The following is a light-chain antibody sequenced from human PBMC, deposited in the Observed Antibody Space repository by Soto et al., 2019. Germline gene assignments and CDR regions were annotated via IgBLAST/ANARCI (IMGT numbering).Light chain of an antibody. J-gene: IGKJ1*01. V-gene: IGKV1-8*01. CDR2: DAS. Sequence: AIRMTQSPSSFSASTGDRVTITCRASQGISSYLAWYQQKPGKAPNLLIYDASSLERGVPSRFSGSGSGTEFTLTISRLQPEDFATYYCQHYNSYSEAFGQGTKVDI. CDR3: QHYNSYSEA. CDR1: QGISSY.